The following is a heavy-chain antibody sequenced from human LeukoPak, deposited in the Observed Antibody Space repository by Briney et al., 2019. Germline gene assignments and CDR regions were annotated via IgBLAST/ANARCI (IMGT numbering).Heavy chain of an antibody. D-gene: IGHD1-14*01. CDR2: INPSGGST. CDR1: GYTFTSYY. CDR3: AREPLGRPRTYYFDY. J-gene: IGHJ4*02. Sequence: ASVKVSCKASGYTFTSYYMHWVRQAPGQGLEWMGIINPSGGSTSYAQKFQGRVTMTRDTSTSIVYMELSSLRSEDTAVYYCAREPLGRPRTYYFDYWGQGTLVTVSS. V-gene: IGHV1-46*01.